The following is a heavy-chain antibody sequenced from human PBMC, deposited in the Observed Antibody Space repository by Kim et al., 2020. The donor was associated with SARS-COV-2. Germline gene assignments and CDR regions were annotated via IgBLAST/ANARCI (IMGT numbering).Heavy chain of an antibody. V-gene: IGHV3-11*04. Sequence: ADPVKGRFTISRDNAKNSLYLQMNSRGAEDTAVYYCALLYGSGSYYRADYWGQGTLVTVSS. D-gene: IGHD3-10*01. CDR3: ALLYGSGSYYRADY. J-gene: IGHJ4*02.